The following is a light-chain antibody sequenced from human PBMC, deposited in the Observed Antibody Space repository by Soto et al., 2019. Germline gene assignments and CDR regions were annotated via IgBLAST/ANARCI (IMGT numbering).Light chain of an antibody. CDR1: QDINNF. V-gene: IGKV1-33*01. CDR3: QQRSNWPGIT. J-gene: IGKJ5*01. CDR2: DAS. Sequence: DVQMTQSPSSLSASVGDRVTITCQASQDINNFLNWYQQKPGSAPKLLIYDASNLETGVPSRFSGSGSGTDFIFSISSLQPEDFAVYYCQQRSNWPGITFGQGTRLANK.